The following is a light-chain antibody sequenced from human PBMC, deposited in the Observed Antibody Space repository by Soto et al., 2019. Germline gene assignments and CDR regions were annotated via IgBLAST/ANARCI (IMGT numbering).Light chain of an antibody. J-gene: IGKJ2*01. CDR1: QSVSTN. CDR3: QQYNNWPPMYT. V-gene: IGKV3-15*01. Sequence: EIVMTQSPATLSVSPGERVTLSCRASQSVSTNLAWYHQKPGQAPRLLIYGASIMATGIPARFSGSGSGTEFTLTISSLQSEDFAVYYCQQYNNWPPMYTFGQGTKLEIK. CDR2: GAS.